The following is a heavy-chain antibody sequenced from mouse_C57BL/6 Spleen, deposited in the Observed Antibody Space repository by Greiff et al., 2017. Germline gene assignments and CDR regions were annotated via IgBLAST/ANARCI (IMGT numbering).Heavy chain of an antibody. J-gene: IGHJ3*01. V-gene: IGHV1-76*01. CDR2: IYPGSGNT. D-gene: IGHD1-1*01. Sequence: VQLQQSGAELVRPGASVKLSCKASGYTFTDYYINWVKQRPGQGLEWIARIYPGSGNTYYNEKFKGKATLTAEKSSSTAYMQLSSLTSEDSAVYFCAREGVYYGSSPAWFAYWGQGTLVTVSA. CDR3: AREGVYYGSSPAWFAY. CDR1: GYTFTDYY.